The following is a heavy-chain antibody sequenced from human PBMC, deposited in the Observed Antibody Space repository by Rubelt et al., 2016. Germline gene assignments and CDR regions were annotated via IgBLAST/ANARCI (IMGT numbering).Heavy chain of an antibody. J-gene: IGHJ4*02. CDR3: ARVLGNWNYFDY. CDR2: ISYDGSNK. CDR1: GFTFSSYG. V-gene: IGHV3-30*03. Sequence: GFTFSSYGMHWVRQAPGKGLEWVAVISYDGSNKYYADSVKGRFTISRDNSKNTLYLQMNSLRAEDTAVYYCARVLGNWNYFDYWGQGTLVTVSS. D-gene: IGHD1-1*01.